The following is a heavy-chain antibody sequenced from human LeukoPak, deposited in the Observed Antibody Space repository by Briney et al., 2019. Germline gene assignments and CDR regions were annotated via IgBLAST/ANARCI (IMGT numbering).Heavy chain of an antibody. V-gene: IGHV1-58*01. CDR2: IVVGSGNT. Sequence: GASVKVSCKASGFTFTNSAVQWVRQARGQRLEWIGWIVVGSGNTNYAQKFQERVTITRDMSTNTAYMELSSLRSEDTAVYYCAARSSYSSGWNFDYWGQGTLVTVSS. J-gene: IGHJ4*02. CDR1: GFTFTNSA. D-gene: IGHD6-19*01. CDR3: AARSSYSSGWNFDY.